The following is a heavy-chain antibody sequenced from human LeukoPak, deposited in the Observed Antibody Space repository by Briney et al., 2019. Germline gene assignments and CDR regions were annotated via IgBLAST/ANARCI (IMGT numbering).Heavy chain of an antibody. D-gene: IGHD2-2*01. CDR1: GGSISSYY. J-gene: IGHJ4*02. Sequence: PSETLSLTCTVSGGSISSYYWSWIRQPAGKGLEWIGRIYTSGSTNYNPSLKSRVTMSVDTSKNQFSLKLSSVTAADTAVYYCAKGVVVAPDVTPFDYWGQGTLVTVSS. V-gene: IGHV4-4*07. CDR3: AKGVVVAPDVTPFDY. CDR2: IYTSGST.